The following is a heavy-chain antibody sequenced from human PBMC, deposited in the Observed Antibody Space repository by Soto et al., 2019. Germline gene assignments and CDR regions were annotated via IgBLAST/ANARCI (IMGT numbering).Heavy chain of an antibody. CDR3: AREKDLILGGYAFGY. V-gene: IGHV4-59*01. D-gene: IGHD1-26*01. CDR1: DSSMSPYY. Sequence: QVQLQESRPRLVKPSETLSLTCSVSDSSMSPYYWTWFRQAPGTGLEWIGHLLYRGTATYNPALKGRVTISLDTSKKQVSLKLSSVIAADTAVYYCAREKDLILGGYAFGYWGPGTLVTVSS. CDR2: LLYRGTA. J-gene: IGHJ3*01.